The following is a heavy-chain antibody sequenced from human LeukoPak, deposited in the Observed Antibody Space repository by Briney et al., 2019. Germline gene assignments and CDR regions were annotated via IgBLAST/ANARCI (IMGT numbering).Heavy chain of an antibody. CDR3: ASYYYDSSGYNGLFDP. D-gene: IGHD3-22*01. V-gene: IGHV4-61*02. CDR1: GGSISSGSYY. J-gene: IGHJ5*02. CDR2: IYTSGST. Sequence: PSQTLSLTCTVSGGSISSGSYYWSWIRQPAGKGPEWIGRIYTSGSTNYNPSLKSRVTISVDTSKNQFSLKLSSVTAADTAVYYCASYYYDSSGYNGLFDPWGQGTLVTVSS.